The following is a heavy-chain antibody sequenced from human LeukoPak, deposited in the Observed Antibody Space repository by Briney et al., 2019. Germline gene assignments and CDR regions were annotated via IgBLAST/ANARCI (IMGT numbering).Heavy chain of an antibody. CDR1: GFTFSSYS. CDR3: VGGPMAAAGEDY. J-gene: IGHJ4*02. CDR2: ISGGSGYI. D-gene: IGHD6-13*01. Sequence: PGGSLRLSCAASGFTFSSYSMNWVRRAPGKGLEWVSSISGGSGYIYYADSVKGRFTISRDNAKNSLYLQMNSLRAEDTAVYYCVGGPMAAAGEDYWGQGILVTVSS. V-gene: IGHV3-21*01.